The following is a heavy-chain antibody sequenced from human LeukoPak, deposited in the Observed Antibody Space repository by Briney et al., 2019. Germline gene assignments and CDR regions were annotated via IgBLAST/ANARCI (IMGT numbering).Heavy chain of an antibody. Sequence: GGPLRLSCAASGFTFSSYGMHWVRQAPGKGLEWVAVISYDGSNKYYADSVKGRFTISRDNSKNTLYLQMNSLRAEDTAVYYCAKDGYYYDSSGYLGYWGQGTLVTVSS. J-gene: IGHJ4*02. V-gene: IGHV3-30*18. CDR2: ISYDGSNK. CDR1: GFTFSSYG. CDR3: AKDGYYYDSSGYLGY. D-gene: IGHD3-22*01.